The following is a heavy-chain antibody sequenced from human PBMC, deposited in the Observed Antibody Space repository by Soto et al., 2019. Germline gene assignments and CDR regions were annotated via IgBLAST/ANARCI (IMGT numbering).Heavy chain of an antibody. CDR2: IYYTGNT. J-gene: IGHJ4*01. CDR1: GGSIIRKRYL. Sequence: ASETLSLTRTGSGGSIIRKRYLLGWIPQPPGKGLEWIGNIYYTGNTYYNPSLKSRVTLSVDTFKNQFSLKLSSVTAADTAVYYCARGVLHWGQGPLVTVSS. V-gene: IGHV4-39*01. CDR3: ARGVLH.